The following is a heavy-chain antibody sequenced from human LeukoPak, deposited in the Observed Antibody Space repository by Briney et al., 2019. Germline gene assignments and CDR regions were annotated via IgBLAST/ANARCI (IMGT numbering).Heavy chain of an antibody. CDR3: ARGRYYYDSSGYYPGHDY. CDR2: MNPNSGNT. CDR1: GYTFTSYD. J-gene: IGHJ4*02. V-gene: IGHV1-8*01. D-gene: IGHD3-22*01. Sequence: ASVKVSCKASGYTFTSYDINWMRQATGQGLEWMGWMNPNSGNTGYAQKFQGRVTMTRNTSISTAYMELSSLRSEDTAVYYCARGRYYYDSSGYYPGHDYWGQGTLVTVSS.